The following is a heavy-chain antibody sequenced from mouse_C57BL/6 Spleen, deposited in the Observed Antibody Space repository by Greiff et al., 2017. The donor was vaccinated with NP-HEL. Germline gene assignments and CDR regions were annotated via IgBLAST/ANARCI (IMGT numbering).Heavy chain of an antibody. CDR2: INPSNGGT. V-gene: IGHV1-53*01. CDR3: ARSTFPGLYYFDY. J-gene: IGHJ2*01. CDR1: GYTFTSYW. Sequence: VQLQQPGTELVKPGASVKLSCKASGYTFTSYWMHWVKQRPGQGLEWIGNINPSNGGTNYNEKFKSKATLTVDKSSSTAYMQLSSLTSEDSAVYYCARSTFPGLYYFDYWGQGTTLTVSS.